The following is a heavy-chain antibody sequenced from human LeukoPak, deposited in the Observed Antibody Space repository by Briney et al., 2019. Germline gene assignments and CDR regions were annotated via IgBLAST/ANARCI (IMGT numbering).Heavy chain of an antibody. J-gene: IGHJ4*02. CDR3: AKPFPYSGSFFVDY. D-gene: IGHD1-26*01. V-gene: IGHV3-7*01. CDR1: GFTFSTYW. Sequence: GGSLRLSCAASGFTFSTYWMSWVRQTPGKGLDWVANINQDGSEKYYVDSVKGRFTISRDNAKNSLYLQMNSLRADDTAVYYCAKPFPYSGSFFVDYWGQGTLVTVSS. CDR2: INQDGSEK.